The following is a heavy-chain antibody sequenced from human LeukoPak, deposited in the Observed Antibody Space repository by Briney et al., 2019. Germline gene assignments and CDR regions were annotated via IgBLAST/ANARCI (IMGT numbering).Heavy chain of an antibody. CDR2: INPNSGDT. J-gene: IGHJ3*01. CDR1: QYTFTGYY. Sequence: ASVKVSCKASQYTFTGYYIHWMRQAPGQGLEWMGWINPNSGDTNYAQKFQARVTMTRDTSISTAYMELRSDDTALYYCARGTPLVGATGRAAFDLWGQGTMVTVSS. V-gene: IGHV1-2*02. CDR3: ARGTPLVGATGRAAFDL. D-gene: IGHD1-26*01.